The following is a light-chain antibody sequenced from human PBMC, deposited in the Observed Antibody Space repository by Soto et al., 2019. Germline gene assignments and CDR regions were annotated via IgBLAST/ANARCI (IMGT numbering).Light chain of an antibody. Sequence: EIVMTQSPATLSVSPGERATLSCRASQSISSNLAWYQQKPGQAPRLLMFRTSSRATGFPARFSGSGSGTEFNLTISSLQPEDFATYYCQQLNGYPLTFGGGTKVDIK. CDR2: RTS. CDR1: QSISSN. J-gene: IGKJ4*01. V-gene: IGKV3-15*01. CDR3: QQLNGYPLT.